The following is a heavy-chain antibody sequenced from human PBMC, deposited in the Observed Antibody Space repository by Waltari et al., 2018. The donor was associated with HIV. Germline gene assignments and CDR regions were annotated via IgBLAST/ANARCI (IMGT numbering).Heavy chain of an antibody. D-gene: IGHD1-1*01. CDR1: GFRFSSYA. J-gene: IGHJ4*02. Sequence: EVQLLESGGDLVQPGGSLKLSCAAYGFRFSSYAMRWVRTAPGKGLEWVSAISDNGVNTYYADSVAGRFIITRDNSKNTLYVQLNTLRADDTAMYYCANLGRHNWNDEEWGRGTLVTVSS. CDR2: ISDNGVNT. CDR3: ANLGRHNWNDEE. V-gene: IGHV3-23*01.